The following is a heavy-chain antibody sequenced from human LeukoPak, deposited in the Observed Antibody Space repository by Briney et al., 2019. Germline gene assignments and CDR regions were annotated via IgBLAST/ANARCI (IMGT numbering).Heavy chain of an antibody. V-gene: IGHV1-8*03. Sequence: ASVKVSCKAPGYTFTTYDINWVRQATGQGLEWMGWMNPYSGNTGYAQKFQGRVSITKNTSISTAYMELSSLRSEDTAVYYCARGDVWGTYRSHYFDYWGQGTLVTVSS. J-gene: IGHJ4*02. D-gene: IGHD3-16*02. CDR3: ARGDVWGTYRSHYFDY. CDR2: MNPYSGNT. CDR1: GYTFTTYD.